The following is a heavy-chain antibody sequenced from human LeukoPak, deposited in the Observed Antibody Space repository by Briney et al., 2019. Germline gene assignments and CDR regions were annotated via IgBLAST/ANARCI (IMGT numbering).Heavy chain of an antibody. D-gene: IGHD3-10*01. J-gene: IGHJ4*02. CDR1: GFTLSSYA. V-gene: IGHV3-23*01. Sequence: PGGSLRLSCAASGFTLSSYATSWVRQAPGKGLEWVSSISASGTDTYYADSVKGRFTISRDDSKNTLYLQMNSLRDEDTAVYFCTKQLDSGNYYPTGDDYWGQGTLVTVSS. CDR2: ISASGTDT. CDR3: TKQLDSGNYYPTGDDY.